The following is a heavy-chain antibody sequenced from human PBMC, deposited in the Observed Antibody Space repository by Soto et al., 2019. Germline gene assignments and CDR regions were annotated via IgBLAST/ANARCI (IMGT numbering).Heavy chain of an antibody. Sequence: QDQLVQSGAEVKKPGSSVKVSCKASGGTFSSHTFSWVRQAPGQGLEWMGRISPALGTATYAQKFQGRVTITADESATTVYMELNSLRSEDTAVYYCARPACGDYLYVDLWGRGTLVTVSS. CDR3: ARPACGDYLYVDL. V-gene: IGHV1-69*08. J-gene: IGHJ2*01. CDR1: GGTFSSHT. CDR2: ISPALGTA. D-gene: IGHD4-17*01.